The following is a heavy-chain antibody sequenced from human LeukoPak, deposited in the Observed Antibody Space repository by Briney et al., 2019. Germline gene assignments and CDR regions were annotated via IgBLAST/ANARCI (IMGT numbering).Heavy chain of an antibody. D-gene: IGHD1-14*01. CDR3: ARDHVRSPDRPDYYYYYGMDV. Sequence: ASVKVSCKASGYTFTSYGISWVRQAPGQGLEWMGWISAYNGNTNYAQKLQGRVTMTTDTSTSTAYMELRSLRSDDTAVYYCARDHVRSPDRPDYYYYYGMDVWGQGATVTVSS. CDR1: GYTFTSYG. V-gene: IGHV1-18*01. J-gene: IGHJ6*02. CDR2: ISAYNGNT.